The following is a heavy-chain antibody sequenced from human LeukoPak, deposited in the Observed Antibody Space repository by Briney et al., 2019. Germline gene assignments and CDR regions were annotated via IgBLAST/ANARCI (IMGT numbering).Heavy chain of an antibody. CDR2: ISSSGTSM. D-gene: IGHD1-26*01. Sequence: PGGSLRLSCAASGFTFSSCWMNWVRQAPGKGLEWASYISSSGTSMYYADSVKGRFTISRDNAKNSLYLQMNSLRADDTAVYYCARVLGIVGGWGQGTLVTVSS. V-gene: IGHV3-48*04. J-gene: IGHJ4*02. CDR3: ARVLGIVGG. CDR1: GFTFSSCW.